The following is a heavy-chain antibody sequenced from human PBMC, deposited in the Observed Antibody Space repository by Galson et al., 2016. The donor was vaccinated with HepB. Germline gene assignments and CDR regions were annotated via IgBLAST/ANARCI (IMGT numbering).Heavy chain of an antibody. CDR1: GFTFRSYS. J-gene: IGHJ6*02. CDR3: AKAVTRNTIFGVVTGKEGAHYGMDV. CDR2: ISVHYTI. V-gene: IGHV3-48*01. Sequence: SLRLSCAASGFTFRSYSMNWVRQAPGKGLEWVSYISVHYTIYYADSVRGRFTISRDNSKNTLYLQMNSLRAEDTAVYYCAKAVTRNTIFGVVTGKEGAHYGMDVWGQGTTVTVSS. D-gene: IGHD3-3*01.